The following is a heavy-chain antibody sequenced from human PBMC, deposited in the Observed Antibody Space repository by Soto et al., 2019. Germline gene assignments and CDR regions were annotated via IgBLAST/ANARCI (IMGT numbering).Heavy chain of an antibody. CDR1: GYTFTSYY. D-gene: IGHD6-13*01. J-gene: IGHJ6*02. CDR2: INPSGGST. Sequence: QVQLVQSGAEVKKPGASVKVSCKASGYTFTSYYMHWVRQAPGQGLEWMGIINPSGGSTSYAQKFQGRVTMTRDTSTSTVYMELSSLRSEDTAVYYCARAGQFIAAAGIYYYYGMDVWGQGTTVTVSS. CDR3: ARAGQFIAAAGIYYYYGMDV. V-gene: IGHV1-46*03.